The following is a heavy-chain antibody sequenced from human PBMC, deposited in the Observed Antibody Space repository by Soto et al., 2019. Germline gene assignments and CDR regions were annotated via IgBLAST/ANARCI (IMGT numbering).Heavy chain of an antibody. V-gene: IGHV3-11*01. CDR2: ISSRSSTI. CDR1: GFTFSDYY. D-gene: IGHD2-8*01. CDR3: ARGTKGAFFVY. J-gene: IGHJ4*02. Sequence: QVQLVESGGGLVKPGGSLRLSCAASGFTFSDYYMSWIRQAPGKGLEWVSYISSRSSTIFYADSVKGRFTISRDNVKNALYLQMNSLRAEDTAVYYWARGTKGAFFVYWGQGTLVTVSS.